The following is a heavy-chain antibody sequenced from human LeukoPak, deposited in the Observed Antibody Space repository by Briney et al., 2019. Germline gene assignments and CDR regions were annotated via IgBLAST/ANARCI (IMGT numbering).Heavy chain of an antibody. Sequence: PSETLSLTCTVSGGSISSGGYYWSWIRQHPGKGLEWIGYIYYSGSTYYNPSLRSRVTISVDTSKNQFSLKLSSVTAADTAVYYCARGHHGGDGDNWFDPWGQGTLVTVSS. CDR3: ARGHHGGDGDNWFDP. CDR2: IYYSGST. V-gene: IGHV4-31*03. J-gene: IGHJ5*02. CDR1: GGSISSGGYY. D-gene: IGHD2-21*02.